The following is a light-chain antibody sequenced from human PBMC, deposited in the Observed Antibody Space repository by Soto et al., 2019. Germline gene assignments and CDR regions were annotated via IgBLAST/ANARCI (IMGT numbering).Light chain of an antibody. Sequence: QSVLTQPPSASGSPGQSVTISCTGTGSDVGAYHYVSWYQQHPGKAPKLIIYEVTKRPSGVPDRFSGSKSGNTASLTVPGLQAEDEADYYCNSYAGSKYVFGTGTKVTVL. CDR1: GSDVGAYHY. J-gene: IGLJ1*01. V-gene: IGLV2-8*01. CDR2: EVT. CDR3: NSYAGSKYV.